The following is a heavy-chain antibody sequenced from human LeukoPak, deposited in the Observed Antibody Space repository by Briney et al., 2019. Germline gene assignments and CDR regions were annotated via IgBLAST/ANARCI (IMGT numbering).Heavy chain of an antibody. J-gene: IGHJ4*02. CDR1: GGSFTRSNFY. D-gene: IGHD4-17*01. CDR2: IYYSGTT. V-gene: IGHV4-39*07. CDR3: AGLRVYGDYTGVVD. Sequence: PSETLSLTCTVSGGSFTRSNFYWGWIRQPPGKGLEWIGYIYYSGTTSYNPSLKSRVTISVDTSKNQFSLKLSSVIAADTAVYYCAGLRVYGDYTGVVDWGQGTLVTVSS.